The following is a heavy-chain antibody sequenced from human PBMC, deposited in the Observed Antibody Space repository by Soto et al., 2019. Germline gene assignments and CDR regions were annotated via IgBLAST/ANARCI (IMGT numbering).Heavy chain of an antibody. CDR2: IYSGGST. D-gene: IGHD2-2*01. CDR3: ARDSGPPLVPAALSPWFDP. V-gene: IGHV3-66*01. CDR1: GFTVSSNY. Sequence: PGGSLRLSCAASGFTVSSNYMSWVRQAPGKGLEWVSVIYSGGSTYYADSVKGRFTISRDNSKNTLYLQMNSLRAEDTAVYYCARDSGPPLVPAALSPWFDPWGQGTLVTVSS. J-gene: IGHJ5*02.